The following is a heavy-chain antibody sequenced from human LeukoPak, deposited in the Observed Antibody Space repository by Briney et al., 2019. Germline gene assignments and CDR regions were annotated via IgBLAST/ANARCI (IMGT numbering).Heavy chain of an antibody. D-gene: IGHD3-10*01. J-gene: IGHJ3*02. CDR1: GGSISTYY. V-gene: IGHV4-39*07. CDR2: VYYSGST. CDR3: ARDPSYTDAFDI. Sequence: SETLSLTCTVSGGSISTYYWGWIRQPPGKGLEWIGSVYYSGSTYYNPSLKSRVTISVDTSKNQFSLKLSSVTAADTAVYYCARDPSYTDAFDIWGQGTMVTVSS.